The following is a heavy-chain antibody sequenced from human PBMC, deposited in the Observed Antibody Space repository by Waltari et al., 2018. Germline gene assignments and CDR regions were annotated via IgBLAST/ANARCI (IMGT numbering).Heavy chain of an antibody. Sequence: QVTLKESSPALVKPTQTLTLTCTLSGLSLSTSGVRVSWIRQPPGKALEWLARIDWDDDKYYSTSLKARLTVSKDISRNQIILTMTNMDPVDTATYYCARMLGTTHYHGMDVWGQGTTVTVSS. CDR1: GLSLSTSGVR. V-gene: IGHV2-70*04. J-gene: IGHJ6*02. CDR2: IDWDDDK. CDR3: ARMLGTTHYHGMDV. D-gene: IGHD1-1*01.